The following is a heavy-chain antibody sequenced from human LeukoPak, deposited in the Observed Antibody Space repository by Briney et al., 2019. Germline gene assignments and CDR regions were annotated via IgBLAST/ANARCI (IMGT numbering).Heavy chain of an antibody. J-gene: IGHJ4*02. CDR3: AKDFSRVRGVDY. CDR2: ISGVGGTT. V-gene: IGHV3-23*01. Sequence: PGGSLRLSCAASGFTLSSYAMSWVRQAPGKGLEWVSAISGVGGTTYYADSVKGRFTISRDNSKNTLYLQMNSLRAEDTAVYYCAKDFSRVRGVDYWGQGTLVTVSS. D-gene: IGHD3-10*01. CDR1: GFTLSSYA.